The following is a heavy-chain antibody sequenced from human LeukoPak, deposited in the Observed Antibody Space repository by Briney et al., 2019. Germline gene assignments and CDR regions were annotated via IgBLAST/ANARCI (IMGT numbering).Heavy chain of an antibody. J-gene: IGHJ4*02. D-gene: IGHD3-3*01. CDR1: GGSFSGYY. V-gene: IGHV4-34*01. CDR3: AREAQVFYDFWSGYQSRYFDY. Sequence: PSETLSLTCAVYGGSFSGYYWSWIRQPPAKGLEWIGEINHSGSTNYNPSLKSRVTISVDTSKNQFSLKLSSVTAADTAVYYCAREAQVFYDFWSGYQSRYFDYWGQGTPVTVSS. CDR2: INHSGST.